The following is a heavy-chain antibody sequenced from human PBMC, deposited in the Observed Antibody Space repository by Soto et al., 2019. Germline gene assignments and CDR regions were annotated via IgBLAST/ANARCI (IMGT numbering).Heavy chain of an antibody. D-gene: IGHD2-15*01. CDR1: GFTFSNAW. J-gene: IGHJ6*02. CDR2: IKSKTDGGTT. V-gene: IGHV3-15*07. Sequence: EVQLVESGGGLVKPGGSLRLSCAASGFTFSNAWMNWVRQAPGKGLEWVGRIKSKTDGGTTDYAAPVKGRFTISRDDSTNTLYLQMNSLKTEDTAVYYCTTDPIGYCSGGSCFYYYYGMDVWGQGTTVTVSS. CDR3: TTDPIGYCSGGSCFYYYYGMDV.